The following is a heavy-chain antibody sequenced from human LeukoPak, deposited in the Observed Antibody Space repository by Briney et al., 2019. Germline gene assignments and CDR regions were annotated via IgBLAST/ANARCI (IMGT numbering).Heavy chain of an antibody. D-gene: IGHD2-2*01. CDR3: ARANFLYCSSTTCLFDY. V-gene: IGHV1-2*02. CDR1: GYTFTDYY. J-gene: IGHJ4*02. CDR2: INPNSGDT. Sequence: ASVKVSCKASGYTFTDYYLHWVRQSPGQGFEWMGWINPNSGDTNYAQKFQGRVTMTRDTSISSAHMEMSRLRSDDTAVYYCARANFLYCSSTTCLFDYWGQGTLVTVSS.